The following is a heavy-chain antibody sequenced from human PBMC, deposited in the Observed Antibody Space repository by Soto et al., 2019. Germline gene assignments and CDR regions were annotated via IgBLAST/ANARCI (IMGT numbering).Heavy chain of an antibody. Sequence: GASVKVSCKASGYTFTSYGISWVRQAPGQGLEWMGWIIAYFGKANYAQKFQGRVTITTDESTSTAYMELSSLRSEDTAVYYCARGSSGPLDYWGQGTLVTVSS. V-gene: IGHV1-18*01. D-gene: IGHD6-19*01. J-gene: IGHJ4*02. CDR3: ARGSSGPLDY. CDR2: IIAYFGKA. CDR1: GYTFTSYG.